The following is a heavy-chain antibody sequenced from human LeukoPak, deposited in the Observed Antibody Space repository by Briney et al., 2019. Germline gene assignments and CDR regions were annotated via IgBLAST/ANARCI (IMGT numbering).Heavy chain of an antibody. CDR2: IIPILGMA. CDR3: ARDNPRDFWSNFDY. D-gene: IGHD3-3*01. J-gene: IGHJ4*02. Sequence: SVKVSCKASGGTFSSYTISWVRQAPGQGLEWMGRIIPILGMANYAQKFQGRVTITADKSTSTAYMELSSLRSEDTAVYYCARDNPRDFWSNFDYWGQGTLVTVSS. V-gene: IGHV1-69*04. CDR1: GGTFSSYT.